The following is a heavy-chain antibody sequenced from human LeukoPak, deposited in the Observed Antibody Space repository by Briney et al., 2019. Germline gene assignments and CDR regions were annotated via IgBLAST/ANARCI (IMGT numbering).Heavy chain of an antibody. D-gene: IGHD6-19*01. Sequence: SETLSLTCIVSGGSISSDFWSWVRQPPGKGLEWIGYIYNSGSTNYNPSLKSRVTISVDTSKNQFSLKLSSVTAADTAVYYCALTSFDGYSSGWYEYFHHWGQGTLVTVSS. CDR3: ALTSFDGYSSGWYEYFHH. CDR2: IYNSGST. J-gene: IGHJ1*01. CDR1: GGSISSDF. V-gene: IGHV4-59*01.